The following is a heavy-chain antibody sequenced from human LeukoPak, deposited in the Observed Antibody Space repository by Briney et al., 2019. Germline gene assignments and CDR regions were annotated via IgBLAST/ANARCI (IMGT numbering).Heavy chain of an antibody. CDR2: IWYDGSNK. V-gene: IGHV3-33*01. CDR3: ARLRQYHRYYYYYYMDV. Sequence: LSGGSLRLSCAASGFTFSSYGMHWVRQAPGKGLEWVAVIWYDGSNKYYADSVKGRFTISRDNSKNTLYLQMNSLRAEDTALYYCARLRQYHRYYYYYYMDVWGKGTTVTVSS. D-gene: IGHD2-2*01. J-gene: IGHJ6*03. CDR1: GFTFSSYG.